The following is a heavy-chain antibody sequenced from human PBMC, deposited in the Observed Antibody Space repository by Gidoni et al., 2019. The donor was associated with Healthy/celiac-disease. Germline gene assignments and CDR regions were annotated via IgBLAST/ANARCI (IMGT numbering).Heavy chain of an antibody. D-gene: IGHD6-6*01. CDR2: ISGNSGSI. CDR3: AKDSSSLGSRWFDY. V-gene: IGHV3-9*01. J-gene: IGHJ4*02. CDR1: GFTFSDYA. Sequence: EVQLVESGGGLVQPGRSLRLSCAASGFTFSDYAMRWVRQAPGKGLEWVSGISGNSGSIGYADSVKGRFTISRDNAKNSLYLQMNSLRAEDTALYYCAKDSSSLGSRWFDYWGQGTLVTVSS.